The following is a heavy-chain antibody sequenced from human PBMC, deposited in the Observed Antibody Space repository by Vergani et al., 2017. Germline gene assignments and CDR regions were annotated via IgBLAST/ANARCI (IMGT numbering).Heavy chain of an antibody. CDR3: EKVGRSEVAGTFGAFDI. CDR1: GFTFRNYA. J-gene: IGHJ3*02. D-gene: IGHD6-19*01. V-gene: IGHV3-23*01. CDR2: LSASDRRT. Sequence: EVQLLESGGGLAQPGGSLRLSCAASGFTFRNYAMTWVRQAPGKGLEWVSTLSASDRRTHYADSVKGRFTISRDNSKNTLFLHMNSLRPEDTAVYYCEKVGRSEVAGTFGAFDIWGQGTMVTVSS.